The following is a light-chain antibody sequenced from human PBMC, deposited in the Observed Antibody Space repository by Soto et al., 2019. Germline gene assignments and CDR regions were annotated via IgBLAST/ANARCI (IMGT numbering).Light chain of an antibody. CDR2: KAS. CDR3: QQYHIYSGT. Sequence: DIQMTQSPSTLSSSVGDIFTITCRASQTIDSWLAWYQQRPGKPPNLLIYKASTLASGVPSRFSGSGSGTEFTLTINSLQPDDFATYYCQQYHIYSGTFGQGTKVDI. J-gene: IGKJ1*01. V-gene: IGKV1-5*03. CDR1: QTIDSW.